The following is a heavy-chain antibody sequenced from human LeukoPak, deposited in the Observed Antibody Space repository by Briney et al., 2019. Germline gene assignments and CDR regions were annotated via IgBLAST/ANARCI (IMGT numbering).Heavy chain of an antibody. D-gene: IGHD5-18*01. CDR2: IFYSGIT. CDR3: ARGEGGYSYGTPHDY. CDR1: GGSMSNIYY. Sequence: ETLSLTCNVSGGSMSNIYYWGWIRQPPGKGLEWIGNIFYSGITYYNPSLRSRVTIAIDTSKSQFSLKLSSVTAADTAVYYCARGEGGYSYGTPHDYWGQGTLVTVSS. V-gene: IGHV4-39*01. J-gene: IGHJ4*02.